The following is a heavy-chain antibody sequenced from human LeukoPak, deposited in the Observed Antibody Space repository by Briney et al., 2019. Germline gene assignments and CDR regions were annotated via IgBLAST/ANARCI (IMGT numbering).Heavy chain of an antibody. Sequence: GKSLRLSCAASGFTFSSYGMHWVRQAPGKGLEWVAVISNDGSNKYHADSVRGRLTISRDNSKNTLYLQMNSLRVEDTAVYYCAKDRGYSDTSGFLDYWGQGTLVTAS. CDR3: AKDRGYSDTSGFLDY. V-gene: IGHV3-30*18. CDR1: GFTFSSYG. CDR2: ISNDGSNK. J-gene: IGHJ4*02. D-gene: IGHD3-22*01.